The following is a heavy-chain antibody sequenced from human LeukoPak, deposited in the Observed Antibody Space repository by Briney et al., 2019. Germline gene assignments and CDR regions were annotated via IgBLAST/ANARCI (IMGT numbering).Heavy chain of an antibody. Sequence: SGGSLRLSCAASGFTFSSYAMSWVRLAPGKGLEWVSAISGSGGSTYYADSVKGRFTISRDNSKNTLYLQMNSLRAEDTAVYYCARGSSGWSSFDYWGQGTLVTVSS. V-gene: IGHV3-23*01. CDR3: ARGSSGWSSFDY. J-gene: IGHJ4*02. CDR2: ISGSGGST. D-gene: IGHD6-19*01. CDR1: GFTFSSYA.